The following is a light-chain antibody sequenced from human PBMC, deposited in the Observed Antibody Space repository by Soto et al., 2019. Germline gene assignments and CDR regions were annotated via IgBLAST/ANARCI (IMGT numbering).Light chain of an antibody. CDR1: QSVSSNF. J-gene: IGKJ4*01. Sequence: EVVLTQSPGTPSLSPGERATLSCRASQSVSSNFLAWYQQKPGQTPRLLIYGASNRATGIPDRFSGSGSGTDFTLTISRLEPEDFAVYYCQQYGSSLIFGGGTKVEIK. CDR2: GAS. V-gene: IGKV3-20*01. CDR3: QQYGSSLI.